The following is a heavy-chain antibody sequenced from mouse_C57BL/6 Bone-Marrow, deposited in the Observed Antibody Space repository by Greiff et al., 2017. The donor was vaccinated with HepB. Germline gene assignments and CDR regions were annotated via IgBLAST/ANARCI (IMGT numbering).Heavy chain of an antibody. J-gene: IGHJ4*01. CDR1: GYTFTDYY. CDR2: INPYNGGT. D-gene: IGHD2-4*01. CDR3: ARYDYGSSYYAMDY. Sequence: EVQLQESGPVLVKPGASVKMSCKASGYTFTDYYMNWVKQSHGKSLEWIGVINPYNGGTSYNQKFKGKATLTVDKSSSTAHMELNSLTSEDSAVYYCARYDYGSSYYAMDYWGQGTSVTVSS. V-gene: IGHV1-19*01.